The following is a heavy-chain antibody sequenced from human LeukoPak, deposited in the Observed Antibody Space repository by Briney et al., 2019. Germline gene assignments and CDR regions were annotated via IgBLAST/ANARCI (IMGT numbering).Heavy chain of an antibody. CDR3: AREVYDFWSGYRGGGYMDV. Sequence: SETLSLTCAVSGGSISSSNWWSWVRQPPGKGLEWIGEIYHSGSTNYNPSLKSRVTISVDTSKNQFSLKLSSVTAADTAVYYCAREVYDFWSGYRGGGYMDVWGKGTTVTVSS. V-gene: IGHV4-4*02. J-gene: IGHJ6*03. CDR1: GGSISSSNW. CDR2: IYHSGST. D-gene: IGHD3-3*01.